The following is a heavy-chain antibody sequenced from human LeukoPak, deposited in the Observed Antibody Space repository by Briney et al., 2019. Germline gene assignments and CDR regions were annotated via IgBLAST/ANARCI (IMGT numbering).Heavy chain of an antibody. CDR3: AREARATPDF. J-gene: IGHJ4*02. V-gene: IGHV3-11*01. CDR1: GFRFSGHY. CDR2: ITNSGDFV. D-gene: IGHD1-26*01. Sequence: KTGGSLRLSCAASGFRFSGHYMSWIRQAPGKGLEWISYITNSGDFVNYADSVKGRFTISRDNPKNSLYLQMNSLRAEDTAVYYCAREARATPDFWGQGTVVTVSS.